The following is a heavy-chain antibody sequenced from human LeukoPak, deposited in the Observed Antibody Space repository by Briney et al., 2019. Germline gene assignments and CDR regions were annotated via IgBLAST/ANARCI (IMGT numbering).Heavy chain of an antibody. CDR2: ISGIGGNT. V-gene: IGHV3-23*01. D-gene: IGHD4-17*01. CDR1: GFTFSDYA. CDR3: AKEITVTNAMDY. J-gene: IGHJ4*02. Sequence: GGSLRLSCAASGFTFSDYAMRWVRQAPGKGLGWVSAISGIGGNTYYADSVQGRFTISRVNSKNTLYLQMNSLRAEDTAVYYCAKEITVTNAMDYWGQGTLVSVSS.